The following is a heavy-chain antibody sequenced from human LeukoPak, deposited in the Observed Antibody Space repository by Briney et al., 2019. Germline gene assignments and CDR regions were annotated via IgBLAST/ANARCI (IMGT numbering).Heavy chain of an antibody. V-gene: IGHV3-11*04. CDR3: ARDTCYYDSSGYYPPGTLDY. D-gene: IGHD3-22*01. CDR1: GFTFSDYY. CDR2: ISSSGSTI. J-gene: IGHJ4*02. Sequence: PGGSLRLSCAASGFTFSDYYMSWIRQAPGKGLEWVSYISSSGSTIYYADSVKGRFTISRDNAKNSLYLQMNSLRAEDTAVYYCARDTCYYDSSGYYPPGTLDYWGQGTLVTVSS.